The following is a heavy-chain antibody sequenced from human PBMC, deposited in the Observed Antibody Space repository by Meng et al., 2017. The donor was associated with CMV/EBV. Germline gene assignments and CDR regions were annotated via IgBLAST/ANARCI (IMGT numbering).Heavy chain of an antibody. V-gene: IGHV1-69*12. Sequence: VRLVQAGAGVKKPGSSVKVSCKASGGTFSSYAISWVRQAPGQGLEWMGGIIPIFGTANYAQKFQGRVTITADESTSTAYMELSSLRSEDTAVYYCARMPRDGYNYIDYWGQGTLVTVSS. CDR3: ARMPRDGYNYIDY. J-gene: IGHJ4*02. CDR2: IIPIFGTA. D-gene: IGHD5-24*01. CDR1: GGTFSSYA.